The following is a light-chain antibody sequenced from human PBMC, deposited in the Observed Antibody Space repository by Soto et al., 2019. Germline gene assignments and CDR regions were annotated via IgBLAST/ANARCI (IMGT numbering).Light chain of an antibody. CDR3: QQRSNRIT. CDR1: QNISVY. J-gene: IGKJ5*01. CDR2: AAS. Sequence: EMVLTQSPATLSLSPGGRASHSCRASQNISVYLAWYRQKPGQAPRLLIYAASNRATGVPARFRGSGSGTDFTLTISSLEPEDFAVYYCQQRSNRITFGQGTRLEIK. V-gene: IGKV3-11*01.